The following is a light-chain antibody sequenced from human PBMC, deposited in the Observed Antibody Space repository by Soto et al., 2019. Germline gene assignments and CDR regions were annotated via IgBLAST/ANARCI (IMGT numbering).Light chain of an antibody. V-gene: IGLV2-8*01. CDR1: SSDVGSYKY. CDR2: EVS. Sequence: QSALTQPPSASGSPGQSVTISCTGTSSDVGSYKYVSWYQQHPGKAPKLMIYEVSQRPSGVPDRFSGSKSGNTASLTVSGLQADDEADYDCSSYAGSNNPVVFGGGTKVTVL. J-gene: IGLJ2*01. CDR3: SSYAGSNNPVV.